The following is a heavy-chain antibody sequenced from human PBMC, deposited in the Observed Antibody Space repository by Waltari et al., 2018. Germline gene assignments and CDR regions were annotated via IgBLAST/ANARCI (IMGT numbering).Heavy chain of an antibody. CDR2: INPNSGGT. CDR3: ARAQQRGGVTPNDYHFDY. D-gene: IGHD3-16*01. J-gene: IGHJ4*02. V-gene: IGHV1-2*04. CDR1: GYTFTGYY. Sequence: QVQLVQSGAEVKKPGASVKVSCKASGYTFTGYYMHWVRPAPGPGLEWMGWINPNSGGTNYAQKFQGWVTMTRDTSISTAYMELSRLRSGDTAVYYCARAQQRGGVTPNDYHFDYWGQGTLVTVSS.